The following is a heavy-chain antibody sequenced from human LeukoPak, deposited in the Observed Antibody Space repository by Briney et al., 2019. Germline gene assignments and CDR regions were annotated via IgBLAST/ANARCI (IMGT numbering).Heavy chain of an antibody. CDR1: GFTFTSSA. J-gene: IGHJ4*02. D-gene: IGHD3-22*01. CDR2: IVVGSGNT. Sequence: GTSVKVSCKASGFTFTSSAMQWVRQARGQRLEWIGWIVVGSGNTNYAQKFQERVTITRDMSTSTAYMELSSLRSKDTAVYYCAAAPYYYDSSGYYPFDYWGQGTLVTVSS. CDR3: AAAPYYYDSSGYYPFDY. V-gene: IGHV1-58*02.